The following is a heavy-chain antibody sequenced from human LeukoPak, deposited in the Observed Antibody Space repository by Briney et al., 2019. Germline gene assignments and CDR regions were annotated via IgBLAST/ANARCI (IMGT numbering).Heavy chain of an antibody. J-gene: IGHJ5*02. D-gene: IGHD6-13*01. CDR1: GGSFSGYY. CDR3: ARDPAAGKFDP. V-gene: IGHV4-34*01. Sequence: SETLSLTCAVYGGSFSGYYWSWIRQPPGKGLEWIGEINHSGSTNYNPSLKSRVTISVDTSKNQFSLKLSSVTAADTAVYYCARDPAAGKFDPWGQGTLVTVSS. CDR2: INHSGST.